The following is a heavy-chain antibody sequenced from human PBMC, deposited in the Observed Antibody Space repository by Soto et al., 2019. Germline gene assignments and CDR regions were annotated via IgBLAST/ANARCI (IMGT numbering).Heavy chain of an antibody. Sequence: ASVKVSCKVSGYTLAELSMHWVRQEPGKGLEWMGGFDPEDGETIYAQKFQGRVTMTEDTSTDTAYMELSSLRSEDTAVYYCATGPIVATPGSAFDTWGQGTMVTVSS. D-gene: IGHD5-12*01. CDR3: ATGPIVATPGSAFDT. V-gene: IGHV1-24*01. J-gene: IGHJ3*02. CDR2: FDPEDGET. CDR1: GYTLAELS.